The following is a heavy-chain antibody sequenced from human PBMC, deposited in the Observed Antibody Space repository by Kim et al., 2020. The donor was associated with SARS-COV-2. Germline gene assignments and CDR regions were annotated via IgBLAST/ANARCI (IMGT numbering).Heavy chain of an antibody. CDR3: AKPRSGYYSFDY. D-gene: IGHD3-3*01. V-gene: IGHV3-30*18. CDR2: ISYDGSNK. CDR1: GFTFSSYG. Sequence: GGSLRLSCAASGFTFSSYGMHWVRKAPGKGLEWVAVISYDGSNKYYADSVNGRFTISRDNSKNTLYLQMNSLRAEDTAVYYCAKPRSGYYSFDYWGQGTRVTVSS. J-gene: IGHJ4*02.